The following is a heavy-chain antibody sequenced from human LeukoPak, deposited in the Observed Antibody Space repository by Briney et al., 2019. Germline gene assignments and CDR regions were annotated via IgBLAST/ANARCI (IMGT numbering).Heavy chain of an antibody. V-gene: IGHV4-31*03. J-gene: IGHJ6*03. CDR2: IYDTGIT. Sequence: SETLSLTCTVSGGSIGSGNFSWNWIRQHPGRGLEWIGYIYDTGITYYNPSLKSRVTISADTSKKQFSLNLRSVTAADTAVYRCARGRDDSHDAPPPYYYYMDVWAKGPRSPSP. CDR1: GGSIGSGNFS. CDR3: ARGRDDSHDAPPPYYYYMDV. D-gene: IGHD2-15*01.